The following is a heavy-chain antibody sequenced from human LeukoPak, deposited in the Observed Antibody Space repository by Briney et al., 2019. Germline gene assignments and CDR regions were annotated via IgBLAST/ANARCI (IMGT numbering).Heavy chain of an antibody. CDR1: GGSISSYY. J-gene: IGHJ6*04. V-gene: IGHV4-59*01. Sequence: PSETLSLTCTVSGGSISSYYWSWIRQPPGKGLEWIGYIYYSGSTNYNPYLKSRATISVDTSKNQFSLKLSSVTAADTAVYYCAREALDDGMDVWGKGTTVTVSS. CDR3: AREALDDGMDV. CDR2: IYYSGST.